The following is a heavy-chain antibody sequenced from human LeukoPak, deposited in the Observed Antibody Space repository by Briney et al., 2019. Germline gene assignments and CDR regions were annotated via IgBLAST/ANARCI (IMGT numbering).Heavy chain of an antibody. D-gene: IGHD2-21*01. CDR2: IYYSGST. CDR3: ARDVEHTVTPRVGAFDI. V-gene: IGHV4-39*02. Sequence: SPTLSLICTVSARSISSSSYYWGWIRQPPGKGLEWIGGIYYSGSTYYNPSLKSRVTISVDTSKNQFSLKLSSVTAADTAVYYCARDVEHTVTPRVGAFDIWGQGTMVTVSS. CDR1: ARSISSSSYY. J-gene: IGHJ3*02.